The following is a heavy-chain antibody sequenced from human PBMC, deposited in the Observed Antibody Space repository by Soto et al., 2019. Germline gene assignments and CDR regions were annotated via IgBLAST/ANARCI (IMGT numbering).Heavy chain of an antibody. CDR2: IYYSGST. V-gene: IGHV4-59*08. CDR3: ASFVATGNYQRGYFHH. J-gene: IGHJ1*01. Sequence: SETLSLTCTVSGGSISSYYWSWIRQPPGKGLEWIGYIYYSGSTNYNPSLMSRLTISVDTSKNQFSLRLTSVTAADTAVYYCASFVATGNYQRGYFHHGGRGTLVTVSS. D-gene: IGHD1-7*01. CDR1: GGSISSYY.